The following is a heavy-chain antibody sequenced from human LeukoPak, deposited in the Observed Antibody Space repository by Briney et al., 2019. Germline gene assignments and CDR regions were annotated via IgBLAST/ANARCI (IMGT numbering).Heavy chain of an antibody. CDR2: ISGSGGST. Sequence: GGSLRLSCAASGFTFSGYSMNWVRQVPGKGLEWVSAISGSGGSTYYADSVKGRFTISRDNSKNTLYLQMNSLRAEDTAVYYCAKDYYGDSSNWFDPWGQGTLVTVSS. D-gene: IGHD4-17*01. J-gene: IGHJ5*02. CDR3: AKDYYGDSSNWFDP. V-gene: IGHV3-23*01. CDR1: GFTFSGYS.